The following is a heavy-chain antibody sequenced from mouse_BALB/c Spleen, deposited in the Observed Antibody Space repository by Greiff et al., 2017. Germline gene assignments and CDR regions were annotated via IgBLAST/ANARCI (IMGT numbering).Heavy chain of an antibody. CDR3: TRGGHYYGSFDY. CDR2: IYPGNSDT. CDR1: GYTFTSYW. V-gene: IGHV1-5*01. J-gene: IGHJ2*01. D-gene: IGHD1-2*01. Sequence: EVQLQQSGTVLARPGASVKMSCEASGYTFTSYWMHWVKQRPGQGLEWIGAIYPGNSDTSYNQKFKGKAKLTAVTSTSTAYMELSSLTNEDSAVYYCTRGGHYYGSFDYWGQGTTLTVSS.